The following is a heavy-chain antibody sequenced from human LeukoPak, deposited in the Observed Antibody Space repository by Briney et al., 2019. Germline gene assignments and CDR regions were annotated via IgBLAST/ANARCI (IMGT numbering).Heavy chain of an antibody. V-gene: IGHV3-74*01. D-gene: IGHD6-19*01. J-gene: IGHJ3*02. CDR2: INGDGSST. CDR3: AAGDSSGWSRGAFDI. Sequence: GGSLRLSCAASGFTFSSFWMHWVRQAPGKGLVWVSRINGDGSSTSYADFVEGRFSISRDNAQNTLYLQMHSLRAEDMAVYYCAAGDSSGWSRGAFDIWGQGTMVTVSS. CDR1: GFTFSSFW.